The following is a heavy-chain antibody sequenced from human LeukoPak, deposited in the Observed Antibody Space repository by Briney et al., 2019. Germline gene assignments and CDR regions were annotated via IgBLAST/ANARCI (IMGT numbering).Heavy chain of an antibody. Sequence: PGGSLRLSCAASGITVSNNYMSWVRQAPGKGLEWISLIYSGDTTKYADSVKGRFTISRDSSKNTVYLQMNSLRTDDTAVYYCARDQPETTLGYWAQGTLVTVSS. CDR3: ARDQPETTLGY. V-gene: IGHV3-66*02. J-gene: IGHJ4*02. D-gene: IGHD4-11*01. CDR2: IYSGDTT. CDR1: GITVSNNY.